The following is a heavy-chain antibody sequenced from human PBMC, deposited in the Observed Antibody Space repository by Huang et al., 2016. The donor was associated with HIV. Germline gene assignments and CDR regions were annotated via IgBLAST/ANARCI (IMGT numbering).Heavy chain of an antibody. V-gene: IGHV3-15*01. Sequence: EVQLVESGGGLVKPGGSLRLSCAASGFTFSNAWMSWVRQAPGKGLEWGGRIKSKADGGTTDYAAPVKGRFTISRDDSKNTLYLQMNSLKTEDTAVYYCTTPPPLKTIRGYYYYGMDVWGQGTTVTVSS. CDR3: TTPPPLKTIRGYYYYGMDV. CDR2: IKSKADGGTT. D-gene: IGHD3-9*01. CDR1: GFTFSNAW. J-gene: IGHJ6*02.